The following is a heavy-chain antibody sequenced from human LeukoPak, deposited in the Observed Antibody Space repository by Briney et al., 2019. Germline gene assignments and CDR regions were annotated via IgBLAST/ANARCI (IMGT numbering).Heavy chain of an antibody. CDR2: MNPNSGNT. CDR3: ARAPSITGTTPPGY. D-gene: IGHD1-7*01. Sequence: ASVKVSCKAPGYTFTSYDINWVRQATGQGLEWMGWMNPNSGNTGYAQKFQGRVTMTGNTSISTAYMELSSLRSEDTAVYYCARAPSITGTTPPGYWGQGTLVTVSS. V-gene: IGHV1-8*01. CDR1: GYTFTSYD. J-gene: IGHJ4*02.